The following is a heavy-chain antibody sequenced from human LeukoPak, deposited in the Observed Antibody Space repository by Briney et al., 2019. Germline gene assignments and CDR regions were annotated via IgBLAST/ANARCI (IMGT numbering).Heavy chain of an antibody. Sequence: GGSLRLSCAASGFTFSSYGMHWVRQAPGKGLEWVAFIRYDGSNKYYADSVKGRFTISRDNSKNTLYLQMNSLRAEDTAVYYCSGLRGYSYGYADYWGQGTLVTVSS. CDR3: SGLRGYSYGYADY. J-gene: IGHJ4*02. D-gene: IGHD5-18*01. CDR1: GFTFSSYG. CDR2: IRYDGSNK. V-gene: IGHV3-30*02.